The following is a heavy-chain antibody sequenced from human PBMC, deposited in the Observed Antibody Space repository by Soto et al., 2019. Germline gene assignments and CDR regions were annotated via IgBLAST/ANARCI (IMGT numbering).Heavy chain of an antibody. V-gene: IGHV4-34*01. Sequence: QVQLQQWGAGLLKPSGTLSLTCAVYGGSVNSGNYYWSWIRQPPGKGLEWIGEMSHSGGTHFNPSLRRRVTLSVDTSKNQFSLTMSAAPAADPALYYCARVERGTATTVVDAFDIWGPGTLVTLSS. CDR1: GGSVNSGNYY. D-gene: IGHD1-1*01. CDR3: ARVERGTATTVVDAFDI. CDR2: MSHSGGT. J-gene: IGHJ3*02.